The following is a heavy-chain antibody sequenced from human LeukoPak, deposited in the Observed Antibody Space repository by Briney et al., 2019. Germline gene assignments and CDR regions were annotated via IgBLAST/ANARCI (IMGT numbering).Heavy chain of an antibody. Sequence: PGGSLRLSCAASGFIFSNYEMNWVRQTPGKGLEWVSYISDHGKSRNYVDSVEGRFTISRDNAKNSLYLQMNCLRVEDTAIYFCARARIAAPLLDYWGQGTLVTVSS. CDR2: ISDHGKSR. D-gene: IGHD6-13*01. CDR3: ARARIAAPLLDY. V-gene: IGHV3-48*03. J-gene: IGHJ4*02. CDR1: GFIFSNYE.